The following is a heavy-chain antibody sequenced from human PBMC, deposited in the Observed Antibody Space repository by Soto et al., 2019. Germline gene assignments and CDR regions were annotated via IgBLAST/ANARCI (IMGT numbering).Heavy chain of an antibody. CDR3: ARDPHNVVDTIYYYYGMHV. D-gene: IGHD2-21*01. V-gene: IGHV1-69*13. Sequence: ASVKVSCKASGGTFSSYAISWVRQAPGQGLEWMGGIIPIFGTANYAQKSQGRVTITADESTSTAYMELSSLRSEDAAVYYCARDPHNVVDTIYYYYGMHVCGPGTTLTV. CDR1: GGTFSSYA. CDR2: IIPIFGTA. J-gene: IGHJ6*02.